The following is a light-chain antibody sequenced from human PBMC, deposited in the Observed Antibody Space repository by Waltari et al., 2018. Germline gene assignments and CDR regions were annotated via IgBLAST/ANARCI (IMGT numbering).Light chain of an antibody. V-gene: IGLV2-8*01. CDR2: EVT. CDR1: TSDVGGYNY. J-gene: IGLJ3*02. Sequence: QSALTQPPSASGSPGQSVTISCTGTTSDVGGYNYVSWYQQHPGKAPKLVIYEVTRRPSVVPDRFSGSKSGNTASLTVSGLQAEDEANYYCSSYAGSNNLGVFGGGTKLTVL. CDR3: SSYAGSNNLGV.